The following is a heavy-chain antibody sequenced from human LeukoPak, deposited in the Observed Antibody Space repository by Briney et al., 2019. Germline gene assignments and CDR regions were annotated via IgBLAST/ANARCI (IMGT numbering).Heavy chain of an antibody. Sequence: SETLTLTCTVSAGSISSYYWSWIRQPPGKGLEWIGYIYYSGSTNYNPSLKSRVTISVDTSKNRFSLKLSSVTAADTAVYYCAGGRYYYDSSGYYGIDYWGQGTLVTVSS. CDR1: AGSISSYY. J-gene: IGHJ4*02. D-gene: IGHD3-22*01. CDR3: AGGRYYYDSSGYYGIDY. CDR2: IYYSGST. V-gene: IGHV4-59*01.